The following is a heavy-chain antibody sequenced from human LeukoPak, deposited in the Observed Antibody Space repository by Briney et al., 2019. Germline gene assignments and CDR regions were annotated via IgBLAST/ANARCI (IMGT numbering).Heavy chain of an antibody. CDR3: ARVAPTMIKGNWFDP. Sequence: ASVKVSCKASGYTFTGYYMHWVRQAPGQGLEWMGWINPNSGGTNYAQKFQGRVTMTRGTSISTAYMELSRLRSDDTAVYYCARVAPTMIKGNWFDPWGQGTLVTVSS. D-gene: IGHD3-22*01. J-gene: IGHJ5*02. V-gene: IGHV1-2*02. CDR1: GYTFTGYY. CDR2: INPNSGGT.